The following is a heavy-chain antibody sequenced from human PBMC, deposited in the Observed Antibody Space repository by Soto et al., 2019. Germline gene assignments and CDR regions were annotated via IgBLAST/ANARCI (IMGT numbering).Heavy chain of an antibody. CDR1: GFTFSSYS. CDR3: ARDRAMIETRGPENWFDP. V-gene: IGHV3-21*01. J-gene: IGHJ5*02. Sequence: EVQLVESGGGLVKPGGSLRLSCAASGFTFSSYSMNWVRQAPGKGLEWVSSISSSSSYIYYADSVKGRFTISRDNVKNSLYLQMNSLRAEDTAVYYCARDRAMIETRGPENWFDPWGQGTLVTVSS. CDR2: ISSSSSYI. D-gene: IGHD3-22*01.